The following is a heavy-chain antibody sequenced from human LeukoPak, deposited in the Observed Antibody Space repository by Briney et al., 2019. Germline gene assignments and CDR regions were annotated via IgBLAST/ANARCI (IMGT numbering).Heavy chain of an antibody. CDR2: LYSGGNT. Sequence: PGGSLRLSCAASGLTVSSNYMSWVRQAPGKGLEWVSVLYSGGNTYYADSVQGRFTISRDNSRNTLYLQMNSLRVEDTAVYYCATEGFRGVLFHIWGQGTVATVSS. D-gene: IGHD3-10*01. CDR1: GLTVSSNY. CDR3: ATEGFRGVLFHI. V-gene: IGHV3-66*01. J-gene: IGHJ3*02.